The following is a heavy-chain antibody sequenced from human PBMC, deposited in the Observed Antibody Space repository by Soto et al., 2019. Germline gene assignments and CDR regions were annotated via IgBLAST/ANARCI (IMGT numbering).Heavy chain of an antibody. Sequence: SETLSLTCTVSGGSISSSSYYWGWIRQPPGKGLEWIGSIYYSGSTYYNPSLKSRVTISVDTSKNQFSLKLSSVTAADTAVYYCARLAGPTRAFDYWGQGTLVTVSS. V-gene: IGHV4-39*01. J-gene: IGHJ4*02. CDR2: IYYSGST. CDR3: ARLAGPTRAFDY. CDR1: GGSISSSSYY.